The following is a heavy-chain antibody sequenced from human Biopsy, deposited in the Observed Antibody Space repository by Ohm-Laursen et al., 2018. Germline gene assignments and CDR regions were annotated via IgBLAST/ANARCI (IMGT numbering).Heavy chain of an antibody. Sequence: ASVKVSCKASGYTFTGYHVHWVRQAPGQGLEWMGWINAKTGDTNYAQKFQGRVTMTRDTSISTAYVDLSGPRSDDTAVYYCTRGGYYYDSLAYYYWFDPWGQGTLVTVSS. CDR2: INAKTGDT. V-gene: IGHV1-2*02. CDR3: TRGGYYYDSLAYYYWFDP. CDR1: GYTFTGYH. J-gene: IGHJ5*02. D-gene: IGHD3-22*01.